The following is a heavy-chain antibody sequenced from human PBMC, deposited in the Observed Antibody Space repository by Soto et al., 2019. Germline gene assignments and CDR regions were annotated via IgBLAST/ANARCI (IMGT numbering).Heavy chain of an antibody. Sequence: EVQLVESGGGLVQPGGSLRLSCAASGFTFSSYWMHWVRQAPGKGLVWVSRINSDGSGTSYADSVKGRFTISRDNAKKKLYLQMISLRAEDTAVYYCVRSPEVDGYNYGYWGQGTLVTVSS. V-gene: IGHV3-74*01. CDR3: VRSPEVDGYNYGY. CDR2: INSDGSGT. J-gene: IGHJ4*02. CDR1: GFTFSSYW. D-gene: IGHD5-12*01.